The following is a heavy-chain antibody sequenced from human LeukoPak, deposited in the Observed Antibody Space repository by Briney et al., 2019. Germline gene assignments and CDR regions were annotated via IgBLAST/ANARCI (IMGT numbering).Heavy chain of an antibody. CDR3: ARDSGIVVVVAALGDAFDI. V-gene: IGHV3-21*01. J-gene: IGHJ3*02. CDR2: ISSSSSYI. CDR1: GFTFSSYS. D-gene: IGHD2-15*01. Sequence: GGSLRLSCAASGFTFSSYSMNWVRQAPGKGLEWVSSISSSSSYIYYADSVKGRFTISRDNAKNSLYLQMNSLRAEDTAVYYCARDSGIVVVVAALGDAFDIWGQGTMVTVSS.